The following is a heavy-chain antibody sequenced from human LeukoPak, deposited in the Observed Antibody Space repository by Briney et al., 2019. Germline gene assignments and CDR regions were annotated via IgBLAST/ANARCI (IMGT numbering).Heavy chain of an antibody. V-gene: IGHV1-2*02. CDR1: GYTFTAYY. J-gene: IGHJ4*02. CDR2: INPNSGDT. Sequence: ASVKVSCKASGYTFTAYYIHWVRQAPGQGLEWMGWINPNSGDTNYAQSFQGRVTMTRDTSISTVYMELSTLRSDDTTLYYCARGNGPAPGYRYYFDYWGQGTLVTVSS. CDR3: ARGNGPAPGYRYYFDY. D-gene: IGHD6-13*01.